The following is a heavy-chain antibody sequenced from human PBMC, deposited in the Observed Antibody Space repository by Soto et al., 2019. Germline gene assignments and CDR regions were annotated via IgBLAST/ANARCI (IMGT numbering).Heavy chain of an antibody. Sequence: SVKVSCKASGYTFTSYGISWVRQAPGQGLEWMGGIIPIFGTANYAQKFQGRVTITADESTSTAYMELSSLRSEDTAVYYCARSLYDFWSGPHYYYYGMDVWGQGTTVTVSS. CDR2: IIPIFGTA. J-gene: IGHJ6*02. CDR1: GYTFTSYG. CDR3: ARSLYDFWSGPHYYYYGMDV. V-gene: IGHV1-69*13. D-gene: IGHD3-3*01.